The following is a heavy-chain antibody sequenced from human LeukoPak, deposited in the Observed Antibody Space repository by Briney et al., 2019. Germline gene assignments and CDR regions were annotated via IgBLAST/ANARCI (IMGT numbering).Heavy chain of an antibody. CDR2: ISGSGGST. CDR1: GFTFSSYG. D-gene: IGHD2-15*01. Sequence: GGSLRLSCAASGFTFSSYGMSWVRQVPGKGLEWVSAISGSGGSTYYADSVKGRFTISRDNSKNTLYLQMNSLRAEDTAVYYCAKNGDRGAYCSGGSCYPYFYYYMDVWGKGTTVTISS. J-gene: IGHJ6*03. CDR3: AKNGDRGAYCSGGSCYPYFYYYMDV. V-gene: IGHV3-23*01.